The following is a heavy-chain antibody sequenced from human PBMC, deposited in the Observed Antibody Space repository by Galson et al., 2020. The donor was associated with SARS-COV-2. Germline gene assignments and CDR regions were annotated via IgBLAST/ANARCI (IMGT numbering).Heavy chain of an antibody. V-gene: IGHV4-31*03. CDR1: GGSISSGGYY. Sequence: SETLSLTCTVSGGSISSGGYYWSWIRQHPGKGLEWIGYISYSGNSYYNPSLKSRVTVSVDTSRNQFSLKLGSVTAADTAVYYCARSRLSMIQGVEYWGQGTLVTVSP. D-gene: IGHD3-10*01. CDR2: ISYSGNS. J-gene: IGHJ4*02. CDR3: ARSRLSMIQGVEY.